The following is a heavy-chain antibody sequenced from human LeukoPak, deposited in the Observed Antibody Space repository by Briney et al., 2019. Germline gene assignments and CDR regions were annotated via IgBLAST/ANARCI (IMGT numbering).Heavy chain of an antibody. CDR3: AGLVGRYSSGLYYYYFDY. D-gene: IGHD3-22*01. CDR2: MYLSGTT. V-gene: IGHV4-4*02. J-gene: IGHJ4*02. CDR1: GDSINSLDL. Sequence: PSGTLSLTCTVSGDSINSLDLWSWVRQPPGKGLEWIGEMYLSGTTHSNPSVKSRVAISIDKSKNQFFLNLSSVTAADTAVYYCAGLVGRYSSGLYYYYFDYWGQGTLVTVSS.